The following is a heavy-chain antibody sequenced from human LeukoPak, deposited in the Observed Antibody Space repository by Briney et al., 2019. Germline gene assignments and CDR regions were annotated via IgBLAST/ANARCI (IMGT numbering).Heavy chain of an antibody. Sequence: GGSLRLACAASGFTVSSNYMSCASHPPGKGLEWVSVIYSGGSTYYADSVKGRFTISRDNSKNTLYLQMNSLRAEDTAVYYCASGELLYYFDYWGQGTLVTVSS. CDR1: GFTVSSNY. V-gene: IGHV3-66*01. CDR3: ASGELLYYFDY. CDR2: IYSGGST. J-gene: IGHJ4*02. D-gene: IGHD3-10*01.